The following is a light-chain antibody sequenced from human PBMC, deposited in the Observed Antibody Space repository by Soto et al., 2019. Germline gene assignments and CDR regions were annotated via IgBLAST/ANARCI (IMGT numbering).Light chain of an antibody. CDR2: DAY. CDR3: QQYESYSPLT. Sequence: DIQMTQSPSILSASVGDRVTITCRASQSIRSWLAWYQQKPGKAPKLLIYDAYSLESGVPSRFSGRRSGTEFTLTIAGLQPEDFVTYYCQQYESYSPLTLGGGTKVDIK. J-gene: IGKJ4*01. V-gene: IGKV1-5*01. CDR1: QSIRSW.